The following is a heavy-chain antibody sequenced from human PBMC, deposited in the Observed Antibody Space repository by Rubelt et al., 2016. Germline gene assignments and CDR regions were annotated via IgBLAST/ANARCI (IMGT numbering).Heavy chain of an antibody. V-gene: IGHV1-46*01. D-gene: IGHD3-16*01. CDR2: INPSGGST. CDR1: GYTYTSYY. J-gene: IGHJ4*02. CDR3: TSTGGLRPFDY. Sequence: QVQLVQSGAEVKKPGASVKVSCKASGYTYTSYYMHWVRQAPGQGLEWMGIINPSGGSTSYAQKFQGRVTMTRDTSTSTVYMELSSLRSEDTAVYYCTSTGGLRPFDYWGQGTLVTVSS.